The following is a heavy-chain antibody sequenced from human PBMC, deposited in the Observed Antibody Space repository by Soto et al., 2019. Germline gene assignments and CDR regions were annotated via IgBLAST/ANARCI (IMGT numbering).Heavy chain of an antibody. CDR3: ARDLAAGDL. V-gene: IGHV1-46*01. CDR1: GYTFINYY. CDR2: INPMGGST. D-gene: IGHD6-13*01. Sequence: ASVKVSCKASGYTFINYYIHWVRKAPGQGLEWMAIINPMGGSTNYAQEFQGRVTLTSDTSTSTVYMELSSLRFEDTALFYCARDLAAGDLWGQGTLVTVSS. J-gene: IGHJ5*02.